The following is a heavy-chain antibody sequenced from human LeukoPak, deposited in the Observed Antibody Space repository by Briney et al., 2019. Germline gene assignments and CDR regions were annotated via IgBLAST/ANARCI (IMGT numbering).Heavy chain of an antibody. CDR3: ARDLSVTTWFDP. Sequence: SETLSLTCAVSGGSIRGYYWSWIRQPAGKGLEWIGRIYASGSTTYNPSLKGRVTMSVDTSKNQFSLKLSSVTAADTAVYYCARDLSVTTWFDPWGQGTLVIVSA. D-gene: IGHD4-11*01. CDR2: IYASGST. CDR1: GGSIRGYY. J-gene: IGHJ5*02. V-gene: IGHV4-4*07.